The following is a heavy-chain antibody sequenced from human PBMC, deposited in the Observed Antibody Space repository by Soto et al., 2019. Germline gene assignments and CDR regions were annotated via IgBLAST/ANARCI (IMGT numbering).Heavy chain of an antibody. J-gene: IGHJ5*02. V-gene: IGHV5-51*01. CDR1: GYSFTNYW. D-gene: IGHD3-10*01. CDR2: IYPGDSDT. CDR3: ARVSRGVGRGWFDP. Sequence: GESLKISCNGSGYSFTNYWIAWVRQMPGKGLEWMGIIYPGDSDTRYSPSFQGQVTISADKSISTAYLQWSGLKASDTAMYYCARVSRGVGRGWFDPWGQGTLVTVSS.